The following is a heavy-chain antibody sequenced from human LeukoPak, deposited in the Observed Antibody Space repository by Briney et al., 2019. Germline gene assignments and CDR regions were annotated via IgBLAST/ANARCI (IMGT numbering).Heavy chain of an antibody. V-gene: IGHV3-48*03. CDR3: ARAKGYSGPLNDY. D-gene: IGHD5-12*01. J-gene: IGHJ4*02. Sequence: GGSLRLSCAASGFTFRSYEMNWVRQAPGKGLEWVSYISSSGSTIYYADSVKGRFTISRDNAKNSLYLQMNSLRAEDTAVYYCARAKGYSGPLNDYWGQGTLVTVSS. CDR2: ISSSGSTI. CDR1: GFTFRSYE.